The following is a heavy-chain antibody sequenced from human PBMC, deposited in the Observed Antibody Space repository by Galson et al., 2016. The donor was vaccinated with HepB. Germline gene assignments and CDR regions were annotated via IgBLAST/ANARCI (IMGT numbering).Heavy chain of an antibody. Sequence: SLRLSCAASGFTFSTYGMNWVRQAPGKGLEWVSYINSSSGTRYYADSVKGRFTISSDNAKNSLHLQMNSLRVEDTAVYYCARGLDYWGQGTLVTVSS. J-gene: IGHJ4*02. CDR1: GFTFSTYG. CDR2: INSSSGTR. CDR3: ARGLDY. V-gene: IGHV3-48*01.